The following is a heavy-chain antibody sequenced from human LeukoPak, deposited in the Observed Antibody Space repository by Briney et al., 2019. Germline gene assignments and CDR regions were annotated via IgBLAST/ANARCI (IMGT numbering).Heavy chain of an antibody. V-gene: IGHV4-39*07. Sequence: KPSETLSLTCSVSVGSISSGGYSWSWIRQPPGKGLEWIGESNHSVSTNYNPSLQSRVTISVHTTKNQFSLKLSSVAAAVTAVYYCARRDHVAGTNLFDPCGQGTLVTVSS. CDR3: ARRDHVAGTNLFDP. CDR2: SNHSVST. J-gene: IGHJ5*02. CDR1: VGSISSGGYS. D-gene: IGHD6-19*01.